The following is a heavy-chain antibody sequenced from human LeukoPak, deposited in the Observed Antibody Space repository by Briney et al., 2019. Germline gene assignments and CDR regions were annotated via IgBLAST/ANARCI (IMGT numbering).Heavy chain of an antibody. CDR2: TYYRSKWYN. D-gene: IGHD6-13*01. Sequence: SQTLSLTCAISGDSVSSNSAAWNWIRQSPSRGLEWLGRTYYRSKWYNDYAVSVKSRITINPDTSKNQFSLQLNSVTPEDTAVYYCARGEDRDEAAAGTWDYYYYGMDVWGQGTTVTVSS. V-gene: IGHV6-1*01. CDR3: ARGEDRDEAAAGTWDYYYYGMDV. CDR1: GDSVSSNSAA. J-gene: IGHJ6*02.